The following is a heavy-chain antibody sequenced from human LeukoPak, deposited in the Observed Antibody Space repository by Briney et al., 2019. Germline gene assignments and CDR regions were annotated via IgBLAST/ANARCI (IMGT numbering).Heavy chain of an antibody. CDR1: GGSFSGYY. Sequence: ASETLSLTCAVYGGSFSGYYWSWIRQPPGKGLEWIGEINHSGSTNYNPSLKSRVTISVDTSKNQFSLKLSSVTAADTAVYYCARGPTRVVPAAYWGQGNPGHRLL. V-gene: IGHV4-34*01. D-gene: IGHD2-2*01. J-gene: IGHJ4*02. CDR3: ARGPTRVVPAAY. CDR2: INHSGST.